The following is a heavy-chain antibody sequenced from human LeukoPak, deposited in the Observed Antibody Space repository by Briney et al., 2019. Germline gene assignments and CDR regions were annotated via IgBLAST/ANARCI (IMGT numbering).Heavy chain of an antibody. CDR1: GGSISSSSYY. CDR2: IYYSGST. V-gene: IGHV4-39*01. D-gene: IGHD1-26*01. CDR3: AITQWDYYYYYMDV. J-gene: IGHJ6*03. Sequence: KSSETLSLTCTVSGGSISSSSYYWGWIRQPPGKGLEWIGSIYYSGSTYYNPSLKSRVTISVDTSKNQFSLKLSSVTAADTAVYYCAITQWDYYYYYMDVWGKGTTVTISS.